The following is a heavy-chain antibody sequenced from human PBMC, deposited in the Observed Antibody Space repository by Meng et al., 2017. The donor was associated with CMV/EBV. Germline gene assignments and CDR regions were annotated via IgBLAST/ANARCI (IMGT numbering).Heavy chain of an antibody. Sequence: ASVKVSCKASGYTFTGYYMHWVRQAPGQGLEWMGWINPNSGGTNYAQKFQGRVTMTRDTSISTAYMELSRLRSDDTAVHYCARVITIDDAFDIWGQGTMVTVSS. CDR3: ARVITIDDAFDI. CDR2: INPNSGGT. J-gene: IGHJ3*02. V-gene: IGHV1-2*02. D-gene: IGHD3-10*01. CDR1: GYTFTGYY.